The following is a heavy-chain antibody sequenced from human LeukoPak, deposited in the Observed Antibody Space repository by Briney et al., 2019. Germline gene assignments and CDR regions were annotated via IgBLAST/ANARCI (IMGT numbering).Heavy chain of an antibody. J-gene: IGHJ4*02. Sequence: GGSLRLSCAAPGFTFTNYPIHWIRQAPGKGLEFVSAISRDGRTIDYADSVKGRFTISRDNSKNTVYLQMGSLRPEDMAVYYCAKEGRGAVYGYGDWGQGTLVTVSS. CDR2: ISRDGRTI. CDR3: AKEGRGAVYGYGD. CDR1: GFTFTNYP. V-gene: IGHV3-64*02. D-gene: IGHD5/OR15-5a*01.